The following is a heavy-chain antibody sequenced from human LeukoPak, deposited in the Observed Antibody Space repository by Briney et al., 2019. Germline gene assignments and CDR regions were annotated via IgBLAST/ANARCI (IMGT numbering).Heavy chain of an antibody. J-gene: IGHJ4*02. CDR1: GFTFSSYA. V-gene: IGHV3-23*01. Sequence: GGSLRLSCAASGFTFSSYAMSWVRQAPGKGLEWVSAISGSGGSTYYADSVKGRFTISRDNSKNTLYLQMNSLRAEDTAVYYCAKGIAYYYDSSGYYYFAYWGQGTLVTVSS. D-gene: IGHD3-22*01. CDR3: AKGIAYYYDSSGYYYFAY. CDR2: ISGSGGST.